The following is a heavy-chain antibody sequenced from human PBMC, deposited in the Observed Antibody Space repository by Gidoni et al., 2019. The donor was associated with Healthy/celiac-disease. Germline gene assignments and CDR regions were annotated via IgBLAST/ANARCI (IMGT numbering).Heavy chain of an antibody. CDR1: YA. CDR3: AKARSSGWYWGYFDY. D-gene: IGHD6-19*01. J-gene: IGHJ4*02. V-gene: IGHV3-9*03. Sequence: YAMHWVRQAPGKGLEWVSGISWNSGSIGYADSVKGRFTISRDNAKNSLYLQMNSLRAEDMALYYCAKARSSGWYWGYFDYWGQGTLVTVSS. CDR2: ISWNSGSI.